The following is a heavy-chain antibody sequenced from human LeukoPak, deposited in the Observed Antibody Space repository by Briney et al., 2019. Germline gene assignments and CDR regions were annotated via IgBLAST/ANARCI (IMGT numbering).Heavy chain of an antibody. Sequence: SETLSLTCTVSGGSIRSSNYCWGWIRQPPGKGLEWIGSIDYNGNTNYNPSLKSRVTISVDMSKNQFSLKLRSVTAADTAVYYCARGLRQLVRSWHYWGQGTLVTVSS. CDR2: IDYNGNT. V-gene: IGHV4-39*01. J-gene: IGHJ4*02. CDR1: GGSIRSSNYC. CDR3: ARGLRQLVRSWHY. D-gene: IGHD6-6*01.